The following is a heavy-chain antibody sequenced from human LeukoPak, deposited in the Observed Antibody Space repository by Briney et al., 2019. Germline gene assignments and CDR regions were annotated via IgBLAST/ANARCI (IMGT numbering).Heavy chain of an antibody. J-gene: IGHJ6*03. CDR2: IHHTGST. V-gene: IGHV4-4*02. CDR3: ARVGKSSGWYGPGDYMDV. D-gene: IGHD6-19*01. Sequence: PSGTLSLTCAVSGGSVSSDNWWSWVRQAPGKGLEWIGEIHHTGSTNYNPSLNIHLTISVDKSKNQFSLKLNSVTAEDTAVYYCARVGKSSGWYGPGDYMDVWGKGTTVTISS. CDR1: GGSVSSDNW.